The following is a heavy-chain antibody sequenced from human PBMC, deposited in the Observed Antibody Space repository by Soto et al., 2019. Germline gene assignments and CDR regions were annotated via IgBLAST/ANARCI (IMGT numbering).Heavy chain of an antibody. V-gene: IGHV1-69*06. CDR3: AYYYDSSGPFDY. Sequence: SVKVSCKASGGTFSSYAISWVRQAPGQGLEWMGGIIPIFGTANYAQKFQGRVTITADKSASTAYMELSSLRSEDTAVYYCAYYYDSSGPFDYWGQGTLVTVSS. CDR2: IIPIFGTA. D-gene: IGHD3-22*01. J-gene: IGHJ4*02. CDR1: GGTFSSYA.